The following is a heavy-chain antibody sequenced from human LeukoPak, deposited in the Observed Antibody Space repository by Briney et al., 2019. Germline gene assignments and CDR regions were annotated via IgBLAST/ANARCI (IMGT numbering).Heavy chain of an antibody. V-gene: IGHV1-69*13. J-gene: IGHJ4*02. CDR2: IIPIFGTA. CDR3: AREGLGFHQLLFGYFDY. CDR1: GGTFSSYA. Sequence: GASVKVSCKASGGTFSSYAISWVRQAPGQGLEWMGGIIPIFGTANYAQKFQGRVTITADESTSTAYMELSSLRSEDTAVYYCAREGLGFHQLLFGYFDYWGQGTLVTVSS. D-gene: IGHD2-2*01.